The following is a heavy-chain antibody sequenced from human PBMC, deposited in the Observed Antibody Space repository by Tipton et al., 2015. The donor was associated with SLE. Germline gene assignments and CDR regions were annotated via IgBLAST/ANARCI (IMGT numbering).Heavy chain of an antibody. J-gene: IGHJ4*02. D-gene: IGHD6-19*01. V-gene: IGHV1-24*01. CDR1: GYTLTELS. CDR3: AGAGRQWLVQGDY. Sequence: QSGPEVKKPGASVKVSCKVSGYTLTELSMHWVRQAPGKGLEWMGGFDPEDGETIYAQKFQGRVTITADESTSTAYMELSSLRSEDTAVYYCAGAGRQWLVQGDYWGQGTLVTVSS. CDR2: FDPEDGET.